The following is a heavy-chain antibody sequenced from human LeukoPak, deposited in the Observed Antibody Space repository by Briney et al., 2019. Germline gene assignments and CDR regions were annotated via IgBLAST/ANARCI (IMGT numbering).Heavy chain of an antibody. V-gene: IGHV4-39*01. D-gene: IGHD2-21*01. CDR1: GGSISSSGYY. CDR2: IYYSGST. Sequence: SETLSLTCTVSGGSISSSGYYWGWIRQPPGKGLEWIASIYYSGSTYYNPSLKSRVTISVDTSKNQLSLKLSSLTAADTAVYYCARHSSDIVDMDYMDVWGKGTTVTVSS. J-gene: IGHJ6*03. CDR3: ARHSSDIVDMDYMDV.